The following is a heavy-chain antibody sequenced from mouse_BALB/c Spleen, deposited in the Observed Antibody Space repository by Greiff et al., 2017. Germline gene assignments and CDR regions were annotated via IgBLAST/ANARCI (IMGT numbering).Heavy chain of an antibody. J-gene: IGHJ4*01. CDR1: GFSLTGYG. D-gene: IGHD2-3*01. CDR3: AREGGYYVRAMDY. Sequence: VQVVESGPGLVAPSQSLSITCTVSGFSLTGYGVNWVRQPPGKGLEWLGMIWGDGSTDYNSALKSRLSISKDNSKSQVFLKMNSLQTDDTARYYCAREGGYYVRAMDYWGQGTSVTVSS. V-gene: IGHV2-6-7*01. CDR2: IWGDGST.